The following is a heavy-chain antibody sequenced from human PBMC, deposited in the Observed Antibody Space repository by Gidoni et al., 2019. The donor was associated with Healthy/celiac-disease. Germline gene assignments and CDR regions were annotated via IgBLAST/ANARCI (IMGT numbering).Heavy chain of an antibody. CDR3: ARGLEGSGYDY. J-gene: IGHJ4*02. D-gene: IGHD3-22*01. V-gene: IGHV4-34*01. CDR1: GGSFSGYY. Sequence: QVQLQQWGAGLLKPSETLSLTCAVYGGSFSGYYWSWIRQPPGKGLEWIGEINHSGSTNYNPSLKSRVTISVDTSKNQFSLKLSSVTAADTAVYYCARGLEGSGYDYWGQGTLVTVSS. CDR2: INHSGST.